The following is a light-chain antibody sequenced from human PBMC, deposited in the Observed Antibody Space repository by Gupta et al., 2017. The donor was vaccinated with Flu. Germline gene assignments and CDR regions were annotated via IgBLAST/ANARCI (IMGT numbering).Light chain of an antibody. J-gene: IGLJ3*02. CDR2: DDN. CDR3: GTWDTTWV. Sequence: QSVLTQPPSVSAGPGQRVTISCSGSSSNIGKSYVSWYQQFPGTDPKLLIYDDNTRPSGIPDRFSGSKSGTSATLGITGLQTGDEADYYCGTWDTTWVFGGGTKLTVL. V-gene: IGLV1-51*01. CDR1: SSNIGKSY.